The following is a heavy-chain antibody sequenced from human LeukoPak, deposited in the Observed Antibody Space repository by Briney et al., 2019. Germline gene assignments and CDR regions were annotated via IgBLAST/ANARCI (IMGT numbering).Heavy chain of an antibody. CDR2: ISGSGGST. J-gene: IGHJ4*02. CDR3: AEEGRYSGYDWGRPLDY. Sequence: GGSLRLSCAASGFTFSSYAMSWVRQAPGKGLEWVSAISGSGGSTYYADSVKGRFTISRDNSKNTLYLQMNSLRAEDTAVYYCAEEGRYSGYDWGRPLDYWGQGTLVTVSS. D-gene: IGHD5-12*01. CDR1: GFTFSSYA. V-gene: IGHV3-23*01.